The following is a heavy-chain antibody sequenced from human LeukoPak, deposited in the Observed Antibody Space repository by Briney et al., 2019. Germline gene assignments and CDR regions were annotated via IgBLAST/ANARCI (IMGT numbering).Heavy chain of an antibody. Sequence: PSETLSLTCAVSGGSISSSNRWSWVRQPPGKGLEWIGEIYHSGSTNYNPSLKSRVTISVDKSKNQFSLKLSSVTAADTAVYYCALVAPGSSSYYYYYGMDVWGQGTTVTVSS. J-gene: IGHJ6*02. CDR3: ALVAPGSSSYYYYYGMDV. V-gene: IGHV4-4*02. D-gene: IGHD6-6*01. CDR2: IYHSGST. CDR1: GGSISSSNR.